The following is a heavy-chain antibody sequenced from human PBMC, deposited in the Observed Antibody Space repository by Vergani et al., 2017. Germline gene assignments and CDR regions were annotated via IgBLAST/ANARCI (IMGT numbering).Heavy chain of an antibody. J-gene: IGHJ3*02. CDR2: ISAYNGNT. CDR1: GYTFTSYG. Sequence: QVQVVQSGAEVKKSGASVKVSCKASGYTFTSYGISWVRQAPGQGLEWMGWISAYNGNTNYAQKLQGRVTMTTDTSTSTAYMELRSLRSDDTAVYYCARYCSSTSCYPPDAFDIWGQGTMVTVSS. V-gene: IGHV1-18*01. D-gene: IGHD2-2*01. CDR3: ARYCSSTSCYPPDAFDI.